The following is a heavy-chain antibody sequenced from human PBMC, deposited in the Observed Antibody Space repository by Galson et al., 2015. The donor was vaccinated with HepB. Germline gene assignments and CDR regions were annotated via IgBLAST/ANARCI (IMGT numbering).Heavy chain of an antibody. Sequence: SLRLSCAASGFTFSSYGMHWVRQAPGKGLEWVAVIWYDGSNKYYADSVKGRFTISRDNSKNTLYLQMNSLRAEDTAVYYCARDNWNDQDYYYMDVWGKGTTVTVSS. V-gene: IGHV3-33*01. D-gene: IGHD1-1*01. J-gene: IGHJ6*03. CDR2: IWYDGSNK. CDR1: GFTFSSYG. CDR3: ARDNWNDQDYYYMDV.